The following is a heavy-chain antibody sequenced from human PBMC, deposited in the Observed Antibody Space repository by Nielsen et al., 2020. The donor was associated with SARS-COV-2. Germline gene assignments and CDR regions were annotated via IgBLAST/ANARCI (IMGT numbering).Heavy chain of an antibody. CDR3: ATDQYCPNGICSSGGRDY. Sequence: GGSLRLSCAASGFMVSDSYMSWIRQTPGKGLEWISYISSSGSYIYYADSVKGRFTISRDNAKNSVYLQMNSLRAEDTAVYYCATDQYCPNGICSSGGRDYWGQGTLVAVSS. D-gene: IGHD2-8*01. CDR1: GFMVSDSY. CDR2: ISSSGSYI. J-gene: IGHJ4*02. V-gene: IGHV3-11*04.